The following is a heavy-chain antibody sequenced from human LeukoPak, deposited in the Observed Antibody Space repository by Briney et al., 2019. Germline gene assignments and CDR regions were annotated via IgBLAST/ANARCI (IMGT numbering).Heavy chain of an antibody. D-gene: IGHD3-22*01. CDR2: IYYSGST. Sequence: PSETLSLTCTVSGGSISSGGYYWSWIRQHPGKGLEWIGYIYYSGSTYYNPSLKSRVTISVDTSKNQFSLKLSSVTAADTAVYYCARAKGGDYYDSSGKWLDYWGQGTLVTVSS. CDR1: GGSISSGGYY. J-gene: IGHJ4*02. CDR3: ARAKGGDYYDSSGKWLDY. V-gene: IGHV4-31*03.